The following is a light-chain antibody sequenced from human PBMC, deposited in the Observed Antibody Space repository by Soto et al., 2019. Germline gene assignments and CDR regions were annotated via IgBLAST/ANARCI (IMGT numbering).Light chain of an antibody. Sequence: EIVLPQSPATLSLSPGERATLSCRASQSVSSYFAWYQQKPAQAPRLLVYDASTRVTGIPARFSGIGSGTYFTITISSLETEDFAVYYCQQRSTWPFTFGPGTNVDIK. CDR2: DAS. CDR1: QSVSSY. V-gene: IGKV3-11*01. J-gene: IGKJ3*01. CDR3: QQRSTWPFT.